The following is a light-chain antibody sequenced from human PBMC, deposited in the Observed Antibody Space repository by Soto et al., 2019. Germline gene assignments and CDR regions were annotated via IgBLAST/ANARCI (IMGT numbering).Light chain of an antibody. CDR3: SSYTGSSTYV. CDR1: SSDVGGYNY. CDR2: DVS. Sequence: QSVLTQAASVSGSPGQSITIYCTGTSSDVGGYNYVSWYQQHPGKAPKLMIYDVSNRPSGISNRFSGSKSGNTASLTISGLQAEDEAEYYCSSYTGSSTYVFGTGTKVTVL. V-gene: IGLV2-14*01. J-gene: IGLJ1*01.